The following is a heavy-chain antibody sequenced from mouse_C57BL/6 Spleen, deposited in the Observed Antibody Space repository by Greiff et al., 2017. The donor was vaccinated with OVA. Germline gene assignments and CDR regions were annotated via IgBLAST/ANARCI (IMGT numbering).Heavy chain of an antibody. J-gene: IGHJ3*01. CDR2: IYPSDSET. CDR3: ARWEAWFAY. Sequence: VQLQQPGAELVRPGSSVKLSCKASGYTFTSYWMDWVKQRPGQGLEWIGNIYPSDSETHYKQKFQDKATLTVDKSSSTAYMQLSSLTSEDSAVYCCARWEAWFAYWGQGTLVTVSA. V-gene: IGHV1-61*01. D-gene: IGHD4-1*01. CDR1: GYTFTSYW.